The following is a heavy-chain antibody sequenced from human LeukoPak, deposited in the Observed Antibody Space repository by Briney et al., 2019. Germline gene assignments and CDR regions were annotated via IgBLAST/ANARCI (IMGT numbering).Heavy chain of an antibody. CDR3: AKEYCSNSVCHSLDY. J-gene: IGHJ4*02. V-gene: IGHV3-30*18. Sequence: GGSLRLSCAASGFTFSSYSMNWVRQAPGKGLEWVAVISYDGSNKYYADSVKGRFTFSRDNSKNTLYLQMNSLRAEDTAVYYCAKEYCSNSVCHSLDYWGQGTLVTVSS. D-gene: IGHD2-8*01. CDR2: ISYDGSNK. CDR1: GFTFSSYS.